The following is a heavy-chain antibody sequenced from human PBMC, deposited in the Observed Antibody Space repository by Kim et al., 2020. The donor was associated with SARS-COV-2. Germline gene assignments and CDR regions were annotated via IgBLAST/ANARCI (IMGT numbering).Heavy chain of an antibody. D-gene: IGHD6-13*01. CDR3: ARDYSSSYYWGGRFDY. J-gene: IGHJ4*02. Sequence: GGSLRLSCAASGFTFSSYWMSWVRQAPGKGLEWVANMNQDGSEKHYVDSVKGRFTISRDNTKNSLCLQMNSLRAEDTAVYYCARDYSSSYYWGGRFDYWGQGTLVTVSS. V-gene: IGHV3-7*01. CDR2: MNQDGSEK. CDR1: GFTFSSYW.